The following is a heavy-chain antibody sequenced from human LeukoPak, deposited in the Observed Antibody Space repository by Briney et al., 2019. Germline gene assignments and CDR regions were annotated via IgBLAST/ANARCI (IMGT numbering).Heavy chain of an antibody. J-gene: IGHJ4*02. Sequence: ASVKVSCKASGYTFTSYYMHWVRQAPGQGLEWMGIINPSGGSTSYAQKFQGRVTMTRDTPTSTVYMELSSLRSEDTAVYYCAREAAKGTYYYGSGSYYYFDYWGQGTLVTVSS. CDR3: AREAAKGTYYYGSGSYYYFDY. CDR2: INPSGGST. V-gene: IGHV1-46*01. D-gene: IGHD3-10*01. CDR1: GYTFTSYY.